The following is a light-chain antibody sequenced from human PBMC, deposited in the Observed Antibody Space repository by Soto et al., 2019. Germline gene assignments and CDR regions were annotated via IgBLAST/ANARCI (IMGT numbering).Light chain of an antibody. CDR1: SSDVGRYKL. V-gene: IGLV2-14*03. CDR2: DVT. J-gene: IGLJ2*01. CDR3: TSYTTSSTLI. Sequence: QSALTQPASVSGSPGQSITISCTGTSSDVGRYKLVSWYQQHPGKAPKLMIYDVTNRPSGVSNRFSGSKSGNTASLTISGLQAEYEADYYCTSYTTSSTLIFGGGTQLTVL.